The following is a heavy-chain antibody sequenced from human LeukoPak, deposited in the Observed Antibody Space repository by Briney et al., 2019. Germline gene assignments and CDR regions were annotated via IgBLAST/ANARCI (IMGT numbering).Heavy chain of an antibody. V-gene: IGHV7-4-1*02. CDR1: GYTFTSYA. Sequence: ASVKVSCKASGYTFTSYAMNWVRQAPGQGLEWMGWINTITGNPTYAQGFTGRFVFSLDTSVSTAYLQISSLKAEDTAVYYCARKGNYDFWSGYYHYYYYYMDVWGKGTTVTVSS. J-gene: IGHJ6*03. CDR3: ARKGNYDFWSGYYHYYYYYMDV. CDR2: INTITGNP. D-gene: IGHD3-3*01.